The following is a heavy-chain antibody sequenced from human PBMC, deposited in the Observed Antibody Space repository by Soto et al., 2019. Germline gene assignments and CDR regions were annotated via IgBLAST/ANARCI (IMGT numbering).Heavy chain of an antibody. J-gene: IGHJ4*02. CDR2: ISAYNGNT. D-gene: IGHD3-22*01. CDR3: ARVPRITMIVDWFDY. V-gene: IGHV1-18*01. Sequence: ASVKVSCKASGYTFTSYGISWVRRAPGQGLEWMGRISAYNGNTNYAQKLQGRVTMTTDTSTSTAYMELRSLRSDDTAVYYCARVPRITMIVDWFDYWGQGTLVTVSS. CDR1: GYTFTSYG.